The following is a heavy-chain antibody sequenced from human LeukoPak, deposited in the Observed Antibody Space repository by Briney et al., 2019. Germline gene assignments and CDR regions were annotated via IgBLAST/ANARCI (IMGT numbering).Heavy chain of an antibody. D-gene: IGHD2-8*01. CDR2: IIPIFGTA. CDR3: ARGLVLMVYATYYYGMDV. Sequence: SVKVSCKASGGSFSSHAISWVRQAPGQGLEWMGGIIPIFGTANYAQKFQGRVTITADESTSTAYMELSSLRSEDTAVYYCARGLVLMVYATYYYGMDVWGQGTTVTVSS. J-gene: IGHJ6*02. V-gene: IGHV1-69*13. CDR1: GGSFSSHA.